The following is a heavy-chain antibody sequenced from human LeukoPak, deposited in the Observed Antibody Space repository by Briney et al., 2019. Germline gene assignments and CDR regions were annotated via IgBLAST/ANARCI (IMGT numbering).Heavy chain of an antibody. CDR3: ASDPGEV. Sequence: GGSLRPSCAASGFTFNTYSINWVRQAPGKGLEWLSYISSSSRTIYYADSVKGRFTISRDNAKNSLYLQMDSLRAEDTAVYYCASDPGEVWGQGTTVTVSS. J-gene: IGHJ6*02. V-gene: IGHV3-48*01. CDR1: GFTFNTYS. CDR2: ISSSSRTI.